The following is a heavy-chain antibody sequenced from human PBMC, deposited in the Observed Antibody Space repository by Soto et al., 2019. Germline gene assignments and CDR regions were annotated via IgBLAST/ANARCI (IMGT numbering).Heavy chain of an antibody. D-gene: IGHD1-26*01. V-gene: IGHV3-23*01. J-gene: IGHJ4*01. CDR2: IGGSGRNT. Sequence: PGGSLRLSCAASGFTFSTYAMNWVRQAPGKGLEWVSNIGGSGRNTYYAESVKGRFTISRDNLKSTVNLQMNSLRAEDTAVYYCVKDVGYSGTHWGQGTMLTVYS. CDR3: VKDVGYSGTH. CDR1: GFTFSTYA.